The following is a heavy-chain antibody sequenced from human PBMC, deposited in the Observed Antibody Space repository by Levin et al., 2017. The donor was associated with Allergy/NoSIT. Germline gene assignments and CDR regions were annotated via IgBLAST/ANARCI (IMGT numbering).Heavy chain of an antibody. Sequence: SETLSLTCTVSGGSISSGDYYWSWIRQPPGKGLEWIAYIYYSGSTYYNPSLKSRLTISIDTSENQFSLKLSSVTAADTAVYYCARDNGRSFFDYWGQGTLVTVSS. CDR1: GGSISSGDYY. V-gene: IGHV4-30-4*01. CDR2: IYYSGST. CDR3: ARDNGRSFFDY. J-gene: IGHJ4*02.